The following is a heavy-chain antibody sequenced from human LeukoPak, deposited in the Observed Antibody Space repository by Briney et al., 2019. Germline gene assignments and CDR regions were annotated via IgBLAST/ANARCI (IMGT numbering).Heavy chain of an antibody. V-gene: IGHV1-2*02. CDR2: INLRNGQF. CDR1: GYTFTDYQ. D-gene: IGHD2-2*03. Sequence: ASVRVSCKASGYTFTDYQLHWVRQAPGQGLEWMGDINLRNGQFKFAEKFQGRATMTRDPSISTLYMDLRGLTPDDTAMYYCARDPQYTFGYPTYDYWGQGTLVTVSS. CDR3: ARDPQYTFGYPTYDY. J-gene: IGHJ4*02.